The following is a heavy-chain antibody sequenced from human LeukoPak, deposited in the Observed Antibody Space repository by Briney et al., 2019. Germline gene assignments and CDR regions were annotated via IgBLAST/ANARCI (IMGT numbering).Heavy chain of an antibody. V-gene: IGHV1-18*01. CDR3: ARGPGIAVAGSNWY. D-gene: IGHD6-19*01. CDR1: GYTFTSYG. J-gene: IGHJ4*02. CDR2: ISAYNGNT. Sequence: EASVKVSCKASGYTFTSYGISWVRQAPGQGLEWMGWISAYNGNTNYAQKLQGRVTMTTDTSTSTAYMELRSLRSDDTAVYYCARGPGIAVAGSNWYWGQGTLVTVYS.